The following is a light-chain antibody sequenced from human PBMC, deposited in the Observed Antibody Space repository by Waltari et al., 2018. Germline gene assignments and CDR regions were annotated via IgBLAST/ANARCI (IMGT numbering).Light chain of an antibody. CDR2: RDN. CDR3: AAWDDVLSGVV. J-gene: IGLJ2*01. Sequence: QPVLIQPPSASGTPGQRVTISCSGSSSNIGSNYVYWSQQVPGKAPKLLLYRDNWRPSGVPGRFSGSKSGTSASLAISGVRSEDEADYHCAAWDDVLSGVVFGGGTKLIVL. CDR1: SSNIGSNY. V-gene: IGLV1-47*01.